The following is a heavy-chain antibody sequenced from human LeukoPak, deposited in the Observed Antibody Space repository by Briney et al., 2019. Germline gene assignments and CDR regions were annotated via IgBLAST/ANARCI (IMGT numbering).Heavy chain of an antibody. Sequence: GESLKISCKGSGYSFTSYWIGWVRQLPGKGLEWMGIIYPGDSDTRYSPSFQGQVTISADKSISTAHLQWSSLKASDTAMYYCASSYYYDSSGQYYFDYWGQGTLVTVSS. V-gene: IGHV5-51*01. D-gene: IGHD3-22*01. J-gene: IGHJ4*02. CDR1: GYSFTSYW. CDR2: IYPGDSDT. CDR3: ASSYYYDSSGQYYFDY.